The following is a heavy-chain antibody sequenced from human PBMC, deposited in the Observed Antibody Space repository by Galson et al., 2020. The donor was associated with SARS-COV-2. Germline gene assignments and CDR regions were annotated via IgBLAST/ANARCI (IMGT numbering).Heavy chain of an antibody. CDR3: ARPINHDY. Sequence: GESLKISCAASGFTFSSYGMHWVRQAPGKGLEWVAVISYDGSNSYHADSVKGRFTISKDNSKNTLYLQMNNLRAEDTAVYYCARPINHDYRG. D-gene: IGHD2-21*01. CDR2: ISYDGSNS. J-gene: IGHJ4*01. CDR1: GFTFSSYG. V-gene: IGHV3-30-3*01.